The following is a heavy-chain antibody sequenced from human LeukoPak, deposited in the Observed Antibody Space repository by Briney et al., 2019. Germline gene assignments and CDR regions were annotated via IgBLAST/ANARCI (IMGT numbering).Heavy chain of an antibody. CDR3: ARHIVATGNFDY. J-gene: IGHJ4*02. CDR1: GYTFTSYG. D-gene: IGHD5-12*01. V-gene: IGHV1-18*01. CDR2: ISAYNGNT. Sequence: ASVTVSCKASGYTFTSYGISWVRQAPGQGLEWMGWISAYNGNTNYAQKLQGRVTMTTDTSTSTAYMELRSLRSDDTAVYYCARHIVATGNFDYWGQGTLVTVSS.